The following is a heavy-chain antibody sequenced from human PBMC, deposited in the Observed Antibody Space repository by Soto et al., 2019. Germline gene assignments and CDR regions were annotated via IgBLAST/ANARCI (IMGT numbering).Heavy chain of an antibody. D-gene: IGHD2-21*02. CDR3: ARDLWGYCGTDCYPLDV. CDR2: INHSGST. J-gene: IGHJ6*02. CDR1: GGSFSGYY. Sequence: SETLSLTCAVYGGSFSGYYWTWIRQPPGTGLEWIGEINHSGSTNYNPSFKSRVTISVDTSKNQFSLKLNSVTAADTAVYYCARDLWGYCGTDCYPLDVWGQGTTVTVSS. V-gene: IGHV4-34*01.